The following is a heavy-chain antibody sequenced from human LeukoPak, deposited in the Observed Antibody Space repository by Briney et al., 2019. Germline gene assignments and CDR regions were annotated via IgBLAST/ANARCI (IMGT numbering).Heavy chain of an antibody. CDR2: IYSGDNT. D-gene: IGHD4-11*01. CDR1: GFTVSSDS. V-gene: IGHV3-53*01. Sequence: GGSLRLSCAASGFTVSSDSMSWVRQAPGKGLEWVSVIYSGDNTYYADSVKGRFTISRDNSKNTLYLQMNSLRAEDTAVYYCARVGGDYSHFDYWGQGTLVTVSS. CDR3: ARVGGDYSHFDY. J-gene: IGHJ4*02.